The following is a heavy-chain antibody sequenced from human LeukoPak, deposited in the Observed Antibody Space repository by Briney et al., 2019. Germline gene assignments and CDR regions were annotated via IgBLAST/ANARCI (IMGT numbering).Heavy chain of an antibody. CDR2: IYYSGST. J-gene: IGHJ3*02. Sequence: SETLSLTCTVSGGSISSYYWSWIRQPPGKGLEWIGYIYYSGSTNYNPSLKSRVTISVDTSKNQFSLKLSPVTAADTAVYYCARAYKAYCGGDCYSEGDAFDIWGQGTMVTASS. D-gene: IGHD2-21*02. CDR3: ARAYKAYCGGDCYSEGDAFDI. V-gene: IGHV4-59*01. CDR1: GGSISSYY.